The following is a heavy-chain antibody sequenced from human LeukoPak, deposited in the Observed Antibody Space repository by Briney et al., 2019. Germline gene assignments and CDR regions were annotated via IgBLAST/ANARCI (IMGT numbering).Heavy chain of an antibody. Sequence: GESLKISCKGSGYSFTSYWIGWVRQMPGKGLEWMGIIYAGDSDTRYSPSFQGQVTISADKSISTAYLQWSSLKASDTAIYFCARLAGTPHNWFDPWGQGNLVTVSS. CDR1: GYSFTSYW. J-gene: IGHJ5*02. CDR2: IYAGDSDT. D-gene: IGHD1-7*01. V-gene: IGHV5-51*01. CDR3: ARLAGTPHNWFDP.